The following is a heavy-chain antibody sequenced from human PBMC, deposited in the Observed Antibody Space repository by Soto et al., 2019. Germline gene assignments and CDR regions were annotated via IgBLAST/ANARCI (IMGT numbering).Heavy chain of an antibody. CDR1: GFTFSSYV. V-gene: IGHV3-30-3*01. CDR3: ARDEYGSGRQGGMDV. D-gene: IGHD3-10*01. CDR2: ISYDGSNK. J-gene: IGHJ6*02. Sequence: QVQLVESGGGVVQPGRSLRLSCAASGFTFSSYVMHWVRQAPGKGLEWVAVISYDGSNKYYADSVKGRFTISRDNSKNTLYLQMNSLRAEDTAVYYCARDEYGSGRQGGMDVWGQGTTVTVSS.